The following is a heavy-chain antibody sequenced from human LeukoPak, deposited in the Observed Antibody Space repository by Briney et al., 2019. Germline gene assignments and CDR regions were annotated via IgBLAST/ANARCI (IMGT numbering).Heavy chain of an antibody. J-gene: IGHJ5*02. CDR2: IRYDGSNK. V-gene: IGHV3-30*02. Sequence: PGGSLRLSCAASGFTFSSYSMNWVRQAPGKGLEWVAFIRYDGSNKYYADSVKGRFTISRDNSKNTLYLQMNSLRAEDTAVYYCAKDHRSSGSYGPPDPWGQGTLVTVSS. CDR1: GFTFSSYS. D-gene: IGHD3-10*01. CDR3: AKDHRSSGSYGPPDP.